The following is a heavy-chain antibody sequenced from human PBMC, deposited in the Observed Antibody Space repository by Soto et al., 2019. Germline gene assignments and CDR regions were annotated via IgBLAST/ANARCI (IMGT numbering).Heavy chain of an antibody. J-gene: IGHJ4*02. CDR1: GGSVNTSSYY. D-gene: IGHD4-4*01. CDR2: VYYRGRS. Sequence: PSETLSLTFTVSGGSVNTSSYYWGWIRQSPGKGLEWIGSVYYRGRSYSKSSVKSRVTISVDTSKNQFSLNLNSVTASDTAVYFCVSQRTTVINQAYIDYWGPGALVTVSS. V-gene: IGHV4-39*01. CDR3: VSQRTTVINQAYIDY.